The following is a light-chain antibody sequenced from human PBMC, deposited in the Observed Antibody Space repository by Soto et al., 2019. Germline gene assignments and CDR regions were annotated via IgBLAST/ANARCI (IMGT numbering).Light chain of an antibody. Sequence: EIVLTQSPGTLSLSPGERGTLSCRASQSVSRNYLTWNQQKPGQAPRLLIYAASSRATGIPDRFSGSGSGTDFTLTISRLEPEDFAVYYCQQYGSSPFTFGPGTKVDIK. CDR2: AAS. CDR3: QQYGSSPFT. CDR1: QSVSRNY. V-gene: IGKV3-20*01. J-gene: IGKJ3*01.